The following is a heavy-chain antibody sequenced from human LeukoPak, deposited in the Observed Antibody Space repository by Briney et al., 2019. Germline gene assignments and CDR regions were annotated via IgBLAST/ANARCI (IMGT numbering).Heavy chain of an antibody. J-gene: IGHJ4*02. CDR2: IYYSGTT. CDR3: ARRGRSSTDPFEY. V-gene: IGHV4-59*08. Sequence: SETLSLTCTVSSGSINTYYWYWIRQPPGKGLEWIGYIYYSGTTKYSTSLKSRVTLSLDTPKNQIFLRLTSVTAADTAVYYCARRGRSSTDPFEYWGQGTLVTVSS. D-gene: IGHD2-2*01. CDR1: SGSINTYY.